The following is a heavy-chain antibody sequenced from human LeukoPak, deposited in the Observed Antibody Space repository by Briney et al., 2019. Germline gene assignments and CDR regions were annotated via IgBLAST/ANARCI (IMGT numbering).Heavy chain of an antibody. CDR3: ARQLGTYCSGGSCYSDDY. Sequence: GESLKISCKGSGYSFTSYWIGGVRQMPGKGLEWMGIIYPGDCDTRYSPSFQRQVTISADKSISTAYLQWSSLKASDTAMYYCARQLGTYCSGGSCYSDDYWGQGTLVTVSS. CDR1: GYSFTSYW. CDR2: IYPGDCDT. V-gene: IGHV5-51*01. J-gene: IGHJ4*02. D-gene: IGHD2-15*01.